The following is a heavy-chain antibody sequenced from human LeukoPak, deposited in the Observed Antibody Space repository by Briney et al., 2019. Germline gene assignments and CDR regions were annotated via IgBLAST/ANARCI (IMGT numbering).Heavy chain of an antibody. CDR3: ARDSTGYAVTTPFDY. D-gene: IGHD4-17*01. CDR2: ISSSSSYI. V-gene: IGHV3-21*01. CDR1: GFTFSSYS. J-gene: IGHJ4*02. Sequence: PGGSLRLSCAASGFTFSSYSMNWVRQAPGKGLEWVSSISSSSSYIYYADSVKGRFTISRDNAKNSLYLQMNSLRAEDTAVYYCARDSTGYAVTTPFDYWGQGTLDTVSS.